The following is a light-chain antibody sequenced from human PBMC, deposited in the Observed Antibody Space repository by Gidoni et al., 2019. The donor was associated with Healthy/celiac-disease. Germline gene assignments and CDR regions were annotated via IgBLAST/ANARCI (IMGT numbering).Light chain of an antibody. V-gene: IGLV2-11*01. CDR1: SSDVGGYNY. CDR2: NVS. Sequence: QSALPQPRSVSGSPGQSVTISCTGTSSDVGGYNYVSWYKQHPGNAPKLMIYNVSKRPSGVPDRFSGSKSGNTASLTISGLQAEDEADYYCCSYAGSYTVFGGGTKLTVL. J-gene: IGLJ2*01. CDR3: CSYAGSYTV.